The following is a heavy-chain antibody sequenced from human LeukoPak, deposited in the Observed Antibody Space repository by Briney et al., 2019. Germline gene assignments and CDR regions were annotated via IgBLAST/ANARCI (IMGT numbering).Heavy chain of an antibody. Sequence: GGSLRLSCAASGFTFSSYAMSWVRQAPGKGLEWVSVISGSGGTTYYADSVKGRFTISRDNSKNTLYLQMNSLRAEDTAVYYCAKGKGGVSSTIMDVWGQGTTVTVSS. V-gene: IGHV3-23*01. CDR2: ISGSGGTT. D-gene: IGHD2-2*01. CDR3: AKGKGGVSSTIMDV. J-gene: IGHJ6*02. CDR1: GFTFSSYA.